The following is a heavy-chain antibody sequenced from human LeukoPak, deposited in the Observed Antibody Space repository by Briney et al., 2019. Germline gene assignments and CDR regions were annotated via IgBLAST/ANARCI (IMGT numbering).Heavy chain of an antibody. CDR1: GFIFSNYE. V-gene: IGHV3-48*03. CDR3: ARARIAAPLLDY. Sequence: GGSLTLSCAASGFIFSNYEMNWVRQTPGKGLEWISYISDHGKSRNYVDSVKSRFTISRDNAKNSLYLQMNSLRVEDTAIYFCARARIAAPLLDYWGQGTLVTVSS. J-gene: IGHJ4*02. CDR2: ISDHGKSR. D-gene: IGHD6-13*01.